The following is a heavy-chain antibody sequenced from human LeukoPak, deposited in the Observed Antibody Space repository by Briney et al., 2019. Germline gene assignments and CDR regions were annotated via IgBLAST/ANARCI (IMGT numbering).Heavy chain of an antibody. V-gene: IGHV4-59*06. J-gene: IGHJ3*02. Sequence: PSETLSLTCTVSGGSISSYYWSWIRQHPGKGLEWIGYIYYSGSTYYNPSLKSRVTISVDTPKNQFSLKLSSVTAADTAVYYCARDLYYDSSGYYYERGAFDIWGQGIMVTVSS. CDR3: ARDLYYDSSGYYYERGAFDI. D-gene: IGHD3-22*01. CDR1: GGSISSYY. CDR2: IYYSGST.